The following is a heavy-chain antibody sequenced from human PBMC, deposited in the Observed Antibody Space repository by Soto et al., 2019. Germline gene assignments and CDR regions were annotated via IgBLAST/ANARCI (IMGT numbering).Heavy chain of an antibody. V-gene: IGHV3-74*01. D-gene: IGHD2-15*01. J-gene: IGHJ5*02. CDR3: AREFCSGGNCYTYYFDP. Sequence: PVGSLRLSCAASGLTFNRYWMHWVRHVPGKGLVWVSHINTDGSNTNYADSVKGRFTISRNNAKSTLFLQMNSLRDEDTAVYYCAREFCSGGNCYTYYFDPWGQGIPVTVSS. CDR1: GLTFNRYW. CDR2: INTDGSNT.